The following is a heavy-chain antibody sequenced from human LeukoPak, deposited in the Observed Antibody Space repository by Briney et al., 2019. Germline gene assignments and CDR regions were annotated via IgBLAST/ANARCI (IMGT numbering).Heavy chain of an antibody. CDR1: GYTFTSYY. J-gene: IGHJ6*03. CDR3: ARSPSLGGYYYYYMDV. V-gene: IGHV1-69*05. Sequence: GASVKVSCKASGYTFTSYYMHWVRQAPGQGLEWMGGIIPIFGTANYAQKFQGRVTITTDESTSTAYMELSSLRSEDTAVYYCARSPSLGGYYYYYMDVWGKGTTVTVSS. CDR2: IIPIFGTA. D-gene: IGHD3-16*01.